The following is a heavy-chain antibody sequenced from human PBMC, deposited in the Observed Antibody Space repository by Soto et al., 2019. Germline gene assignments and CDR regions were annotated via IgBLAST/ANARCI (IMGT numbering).Heavy chain of an antibody. J-gene: IGHJ4*02. CDR2: ISPYNGNT. V-gene: IGHV1-18*01. CDR3: ARDLVSGSDFWRAYNGGYFDY. Sequence: ASVKVSCKASGYTFRNYGITWVRQAPGQGLEWMAWISPYNGNTNYAQDLQGRVTMTTDTSTSTAYMELRSLTSEDTAMYYCARDLVSGSDFWRAYNGGYFDYWGQGTLITVSS. D-gene: IGHD3-3*01. CDR1: GYTFRNYG.